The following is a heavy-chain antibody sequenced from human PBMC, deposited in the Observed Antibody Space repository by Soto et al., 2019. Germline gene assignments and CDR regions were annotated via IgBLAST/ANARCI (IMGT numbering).Heavy chain of an antibody. CDR2: IYPGDSDT. CDR3: ARPLNSYYGMGV. D-gene: IGHD3-10*01. Sequence: GESLKISCKGSGYSFANYWIAWVRQTPGKGLEWMGIIYPGDSDTRYSPSFQGHVTIPADKSISNTYLQWSSLKASDTGIYYCARPLNSYYGMGVWGQGTTVTVSS. V-gene: IGHV5-51*01. J-gene: IGHJ6*02. CDR1: GYSFANYW.